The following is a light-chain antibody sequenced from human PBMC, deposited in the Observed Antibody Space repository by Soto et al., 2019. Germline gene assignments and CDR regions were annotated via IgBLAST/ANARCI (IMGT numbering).Light chain of an antibody. CDR1: NSNLGAGYD. V-gene: IGLV1-40*01. CDR2: GNR. CDR3: QAYDYSLTAFV. J-gene: IGLJ3*02. Sequence: QSVLAQPPSVSGAPGQRVTISCTGNNSNLGAGYDVHWYQQLPGAAPKLVIFGNRNRPSGVPERFSGSKSGTSASLAITGLQAEDEADHYCQAYDYSLTAFVFGGGTKVTVL.